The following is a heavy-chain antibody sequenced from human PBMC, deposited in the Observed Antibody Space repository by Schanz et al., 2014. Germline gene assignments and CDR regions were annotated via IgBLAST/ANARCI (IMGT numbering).Heavy chain of an antibody. V-gene: IGHV3-21*01. CDR2: ISSSGSYI. J-gene: IGHJ4*02. D-gene: IGHD6-19*01. CDR3: AIIGVMVAVAGTRADY. CDR1: GFTISSYS. Sequence: EVHLVESGGGLVKLGGSLRLSCAASGFTISSYSMNWVRQAPGKGLEWVSSISSSGSYIYYADSVKGRFSISRDNAKNSLFLQMNRLRAEDTALYYCAIIGVMVAVAGTRADYWGQGTLVTVSS.